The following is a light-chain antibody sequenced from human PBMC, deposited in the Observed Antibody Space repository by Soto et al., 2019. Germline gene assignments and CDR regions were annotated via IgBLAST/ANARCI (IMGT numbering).Light chain of an antibody. CDR2: GAF. J-gene: IGKJ4*01. V-gene: IGKV3-20*01. CDR1: QTVRSSY. CDR3: QQYGDSIT. Sequence: IFLTQSPGSLSLSSGERATLSCRASQTVRSSYLAWYQQRHGQAPKLLIYGAFHRATGIPDRFSGSESGRDYTLSISRLDPEDSAVYYCQQYGDSITFGGGTKVEIK.